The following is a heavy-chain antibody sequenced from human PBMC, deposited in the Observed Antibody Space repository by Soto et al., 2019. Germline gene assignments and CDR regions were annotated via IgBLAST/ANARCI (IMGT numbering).Heavy chain of an antibody. CDR3: AHRNRVGAPFDY. Sequence: SGPTLVNPTQTLTLTCTFSGFSLTTSGVGVGWIRQPPGEALEWLALIYWSDDKRYGPSLKSRLTITKDTSKNQVVLTMTNMDPVDTATYYCAHRNRVGAPFDYWGQGTLVTVSS. D-gene: IGHD1-26*01. V-gene: IGHV2-5*01. CDR2: IYWSDDK. J-gene: IGHJ4*02. CDR1: GFSLTTSGVG.